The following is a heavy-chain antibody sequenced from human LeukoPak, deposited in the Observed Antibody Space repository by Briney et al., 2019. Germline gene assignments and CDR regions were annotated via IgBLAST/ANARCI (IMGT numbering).Heavy chain of an antibody. CDR3: AKSDYCALDL. CDR1: GDSVTSDNW. CDR2: IHHSGHT. J-gene: IGHJ5*02. D-gene: IGHD2/OR15-2a*01. V-gene: IGHV4-4*02. Sequence: SETLSLTCAVSGDSVTSDNWWSWVRQSPGKGLDWIGEIHHSGHTNYNPSLKSRVTISLDKSKNQLTLKLNSVTAADTAIYYCAKSDYCALDLWGQGSLVSVSS.